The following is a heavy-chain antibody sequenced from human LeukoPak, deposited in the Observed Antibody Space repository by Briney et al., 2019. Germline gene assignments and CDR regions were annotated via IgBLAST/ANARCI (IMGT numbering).Heavy chain of an antibody. Sequence: ASVKVSCKASGYTFTGYYMHWVRQAPGQGLEWMGWIIPNSGGTSYAQKFQGRVTMTRDTSISTAYMELSSLRSEDTAVYYCARTDLDRRHYYYMDVWGKGTTVTVSS. V-gene: IGHV1-2*02. CDR2: IIPNSGGT. CDR3: ARTDLDRRHYYYMDV. J-gene: IGHJ6*03. CDR1: GYTFTGYY. D-gene: IGHD3/OR15-3a*01.